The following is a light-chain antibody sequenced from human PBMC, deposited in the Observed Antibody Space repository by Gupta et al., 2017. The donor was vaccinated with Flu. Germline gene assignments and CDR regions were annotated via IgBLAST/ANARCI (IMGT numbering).Light chain of an antibody. CDR1: QSLSSSF. Sequence: IVLTPPPAAISSSTGERATLSCRASQSLSSSFLAWYQQKPGQAPRLLISDASSRATGIPDRCSGSGSGTNFTLTINRLEPEDFAVYYCQQHGSSPQRTFGQGTKVEIK. CDR3: QQHGSSPQRT. J-gene: IGKJ1*01. CDR2: DAS. V-gene: IGKV3-20*01.